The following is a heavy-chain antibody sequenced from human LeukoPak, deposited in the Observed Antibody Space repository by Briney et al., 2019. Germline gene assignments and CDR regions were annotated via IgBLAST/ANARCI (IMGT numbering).Heavy chain of an antibody. Sequence: SETLSLTCTVSGGSISSYYWSWIRQPAGKGLEWIGRIYTSGSTNYNPSLKSRVTMSVDTSKNQFSLKLSSVTAADTAVYYCARVGDYYDSSGYKTAVFDYWGQGTLVTVSS. CDR2: IYTSGST. CDR1: GGSISSYY. J-gene: IGHJ4*02. V-gene: IGHV4-4*07. D-gene: IGHD3-22*01. CDR3: ARVGDYYDSSGYKTAVFDY.